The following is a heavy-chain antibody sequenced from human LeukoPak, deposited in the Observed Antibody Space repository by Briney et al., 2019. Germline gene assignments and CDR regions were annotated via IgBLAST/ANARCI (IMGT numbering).Heavy chain of an antibody. V-gene: IGHV3-64*01. Sequence: PGGSLRLSCAASGFTFSSYAMHWVRQAPGKGLESVSAISSNGGSTYYANSVKGRFTISSDNSKNTLYLQMGSLRAEDMAVYYCARDGGGYYDSSGYLDYWGQGTLVTVSS. D-gene: IGHD3-22*01. CDR2: ISSNGGST. J-gene: IGHJ4*02. CDR3: ARDGGGYYDSSGYLDY. CDR1: GFTFSSYA.